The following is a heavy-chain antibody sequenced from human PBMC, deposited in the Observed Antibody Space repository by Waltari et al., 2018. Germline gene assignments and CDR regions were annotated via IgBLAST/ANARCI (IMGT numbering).Heavy chain of an antibody. Sequence: QVQLVQSGTEVKKPGSSVKVSCKASGGTFSSFTISWVRQAPGQGLEWMGSIIPNLEKTHNAQKFKDRVKITADKSTRTAYMELRSLKSEDTAVYYCARARGTVSSGLGFDYWGQGTLVTVSS. J-gene: IGHJ4*02. D-gene: IGHD3-10*01. CDR3: ARARGTVSSGLGFDY. CDR1: GGTFSSFT. CDR2: IIPNLEKT. V-gene: IGHV1-69*08.